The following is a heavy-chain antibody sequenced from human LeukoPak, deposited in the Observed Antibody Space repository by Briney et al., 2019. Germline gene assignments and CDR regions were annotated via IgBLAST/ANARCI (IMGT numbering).Heavy chain of an antibody. CDR1: GGIFSSYT. CDR3: ARDDADSAYADGDY. CDR2: IIPLLGIA. Sequence: ASVKVSCKASGGIFSSYTISWVRQAPGQGLEWMGRIIPLLGIANYAQKFQGRVTIIADKSTSTAYMELSSLRSEDTAVYYCARDDADSAYADGDYWGQGTLVTVSS. J-gene: IGHJ4*02. V-gene: IGHV1-69*04. D-gene: IGHD5-12*01.